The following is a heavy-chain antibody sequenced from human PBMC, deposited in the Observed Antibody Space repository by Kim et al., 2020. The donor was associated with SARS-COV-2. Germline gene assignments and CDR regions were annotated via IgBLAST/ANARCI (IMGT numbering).Heavy chain of an antibody. CDR1: GGSISSSSYY. Sequence: SETLSLTCTVSGGSISSSSYYWGWIRQPPGKGLEWIGSIYYSGSTYYNPSLKSRVTISVDTSKNQFSLKLSSVTAADTAVYYCARHEDTGTYYHTPPFYYWGPGTLVTPSS. CDR3: ARHEDTGTYYHTPPFYY. J-gene: IGHJ4*01. CDR2: IYYSGST. D-gene: IGHD3-10*01. V-gene: IGHV4-39*01.